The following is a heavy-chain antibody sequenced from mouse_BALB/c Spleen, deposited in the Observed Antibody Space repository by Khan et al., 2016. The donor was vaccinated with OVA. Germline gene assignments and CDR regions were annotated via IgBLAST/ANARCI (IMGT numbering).Heavy chain of an antibody. Sequence: QVQLKQSGTELAKPGASVKMSCKASGYTFTTYWMPWVKQRPGQGLEWIGYINATSGYTDHNKKCKDKATLSADKSSSTAYMQLSSLTSEGSAVYYCARDRIDYWGQGTTLTVSS. CDR3: ARDRIDY. CDR1: GYTFTTYW. V-gene: IGHV1-7*01. J-gene: IGHJ2*01. CDR2: INATSGYT.